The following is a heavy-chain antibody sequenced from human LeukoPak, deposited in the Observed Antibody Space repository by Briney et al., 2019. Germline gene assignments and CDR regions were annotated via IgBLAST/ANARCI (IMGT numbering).Heavy chain of an antibody. CDR1: GFTFSNYA. D-gene: IGHD6-19*01. J-gene: IGHJ4*02. CDR3: AKDRSGWYVWDF. Sequence: QAGGSLRLFCAASGFTFSNYAMSSVRQAPGKGLEWVSAISGSGGNTYYADSVKGRFTISRDNSKNTLYLQVNSLRAEDTAVYYCAKDRSGWYVWDFWGQGTLVTVSS. V-gene: IGHV3-23*01. CDR2: ISGSGGNT.